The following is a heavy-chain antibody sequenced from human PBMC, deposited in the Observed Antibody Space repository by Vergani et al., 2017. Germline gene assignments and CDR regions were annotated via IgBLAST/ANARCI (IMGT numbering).Heavy chain of an antibody. Sequence: QVQLVQSGAEVKKPGASVKVSCKASGYTFTGYYMHWVRQAPGQGLEWMGWINPNSGGTNYAQKFQGRVTMTRDTSISTAYMELSRLRSDDTAVYYCARDGYYEYVWGSYRLGDWGQGTLVTVPS. J-gene: IGHJ4*02. CDR2: INPNSGGT. CDR3: ARDGYYEYVWGSYRLGD. CDR1: GYTFTGYY. V-gene: IGHV1-2*02. D-gene: IGHD3-16*02.